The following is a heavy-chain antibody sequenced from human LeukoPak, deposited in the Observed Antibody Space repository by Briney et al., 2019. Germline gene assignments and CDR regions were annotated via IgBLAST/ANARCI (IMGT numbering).Heavy chain of an antibody. D-gene: IGHD3-3*01. Sequence: GGSLRLSCAASGFTFSSYAMSWVRQAPGKGLEWVSAISGSGGSTYYADSVKGRFTISRDNSKNTLYLQMNSLRAEDTAVYYCARVRKAITIFGVVIPSYFDYWGQGTLVTVSS. V-gene: IGHV3-23*01. J-gene: IGHJ4*02. CDR3: ARVRKAITIFGVVIPSYFDY. CDR2: ISGSGGST. CDR1: GFTFSSYA.